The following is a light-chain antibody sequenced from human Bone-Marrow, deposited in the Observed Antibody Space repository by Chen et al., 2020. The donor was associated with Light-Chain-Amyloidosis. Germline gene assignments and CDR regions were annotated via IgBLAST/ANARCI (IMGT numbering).Light chain of an antibody. CDR3: QVWDRSSDRPV. CDR1: NIGSTS. CDR2: DDS. Sequence: SYVLTQPSSVSVAPGQTAPIACGGNNIGSTSVHWYQPTPGQAPLLVVYDDSDRPSGIPERLSGSNSGNTATLTISRVEAGDEADYYCQVWDRSSDRPVFGGGTKLTVL. V-gene: IGLV3-21*02. J-gene: IGLJ3*02.